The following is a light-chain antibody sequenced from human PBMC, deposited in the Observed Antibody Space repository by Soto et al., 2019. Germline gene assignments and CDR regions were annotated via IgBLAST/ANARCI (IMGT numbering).Light chain of an antibody. J-gene: IGLJ1*01. CDR3: SSFIPSNTLYL. CDR1: SSDVDGYNY. Sequence: QSALTQPASVSGSPGQSITISCTGISSDVDGYNYVSWYQHHPGKAPKLIIYEVSHRPSGVSTRFSGSKSGNTASLTISGLQAEDEADYYCSSFIPSNTLYLFGSGTKVTVL. V-gene: IGLV2-14*01. CDR2: EVS.